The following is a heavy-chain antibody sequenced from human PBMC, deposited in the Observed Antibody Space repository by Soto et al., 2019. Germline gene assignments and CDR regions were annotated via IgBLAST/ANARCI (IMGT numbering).Heavy chain of an antibody. J-gene: IGHJ4*02. D-gene: IGHD5-12*01. Sequence: PGGSLRLSCAASGFTFSSYAMHWVRQAPGKGLEWVAVISYDGSNKYYADSVKGRFTISRDNSKNTLYLQMNSLRAEDTAVYYCARDGGVEDIVATTTPPPFDYWGQGTLVTVSS. CDR3: ARDGGVEDIVATTTPPPFDY. CDR1: GFTFSSYA. CDR2: ISYDGSNK. V-gene: IGHV3-30-3*01.